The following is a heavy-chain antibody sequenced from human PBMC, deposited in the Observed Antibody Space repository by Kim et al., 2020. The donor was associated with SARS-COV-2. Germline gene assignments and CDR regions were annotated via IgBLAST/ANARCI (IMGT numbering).Heavy chain of an antibody. V-gene: IGHV4-34*01. CDR1: GGSFSGYY. CDR3: ARVRIVVVVAAKVGWFDP. J-gene: IGHJ5*02. CDR2: INHSGST. Sequence: SETLSLTCAVYGGSFSGYYWSWIRQPPGKGLEWIGEINHSGSTNYNPSLKSRVTISVDTSKNQFSLKLSSVTAADTAVYYCARVRIVVVVAAKVGWFDPWGQGTLVTVSS. D-gene: IGHD2-15*01.